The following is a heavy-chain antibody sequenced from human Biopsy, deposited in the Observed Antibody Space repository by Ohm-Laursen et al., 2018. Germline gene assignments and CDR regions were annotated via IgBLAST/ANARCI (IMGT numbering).Heavy chain of an antibody. J-gene: IGHJ4*02. V-gene: IGHV2-5*02. Sequence: PTQTLTLTYAFSGFSLSTTGVGVTWIRQPPGKALECLAVVFWDDDKRYSPSLKNRVTITKDTSENQVVLTVTNMDPVDTGTYYCAHRQKWTFDFWGQGTLVTVSS. D-gene: IGHD1-26*01. CDR1: GFSLSTTGVG. CDR2: VFWDDDK. CDR3: AHRQKWTFDF.